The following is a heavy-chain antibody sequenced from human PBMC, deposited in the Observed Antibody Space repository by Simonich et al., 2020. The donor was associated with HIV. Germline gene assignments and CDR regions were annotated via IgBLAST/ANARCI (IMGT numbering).Heavy chain of an antibody. CDR2: IHDSGST. J-gene: IGHJ6*03. CDR3: AAGNALLRFLEWEGTYMDV. CDR1: GGSFSGYY. D-gene: IGHD3-3*01. V-gene: IGHV4-34*01. Sequence: QVQLQQWGAGLLKPSETLSLTCAVYGGSFSGYYWTWIRQPPGKGLEWIGEIHDSGSTNYNPSLKSRGTMSVDKSKNQFSLKLKSVIAADTAVYYCAAGNALLRFLEWEGTYMDVWGKGTTVTVSS.